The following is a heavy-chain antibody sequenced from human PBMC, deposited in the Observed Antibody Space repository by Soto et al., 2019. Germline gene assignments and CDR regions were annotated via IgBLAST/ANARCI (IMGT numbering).Heavy chain of an antibody. CDR3: VKWGYSVYDFTPPSGYYYFNGVDV. V-gene: IGHV3-23*01. Sequence: PWGSLRLSCSAYGFTFINYAMSWFGQAPGNWLEWVSAMSGSGHNTYYAESLKGRFTISRDNSKNTLSLQMNSLRAEDTAVYYCVKWGYSVYDFTPPSGYYYFNGVDVWGQGTTVTVSS. J-gene: IGHJ6*02. D-gene: IGHD5-12*01. CDR2: MSGSGHNT. CDR1: GFTFINYA.